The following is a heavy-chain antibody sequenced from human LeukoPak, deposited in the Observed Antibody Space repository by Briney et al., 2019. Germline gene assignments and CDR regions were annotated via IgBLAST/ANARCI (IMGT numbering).Heavy chain of an antibody. V-gene: IGHV7-4-1*02. Sequence: ASVKVSCKASGYTFTGYYMHWVRQAPGQGLEWMGWINTNTGNPTYAQGFTGRFVFSLDTSVSTAYLQISSLKAEDTAVYYCARELHDSSGYYYRYYFDYWGQGTLVTVSS. CDR2: INTNTGNP. CDR1: GYTFTGYY. J-gene: IGHJ4*02. CDR3: ARELHDSSGYYYRYYFDY. D-gene: IGHD3-22*01.